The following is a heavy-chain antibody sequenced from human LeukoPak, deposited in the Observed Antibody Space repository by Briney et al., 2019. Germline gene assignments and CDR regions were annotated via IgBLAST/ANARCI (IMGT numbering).Heavy chain of an antibody. J-gene: IGHJ6*02. V-gene: IGHV3-23*01. Sequence: GGSLRLSCAASGFTFSSYAMSWVRQAPGKGLEWVSAISGSGGSTYYADSVKGRFTISRDNSKNTLYLQMNSLRAEETAVYYCAKPQLGTDYYYGMDVWGQGTTVTVSS. D-gene: IGHD7-27*01. CDR3: AKPQLGTDYYYGMDV. CDR2: ISGSGGST. CDR1: GFTFSSYA.